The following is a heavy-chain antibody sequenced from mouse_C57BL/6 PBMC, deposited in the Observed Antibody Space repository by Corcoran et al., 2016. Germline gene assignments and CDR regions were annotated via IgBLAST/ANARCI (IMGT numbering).Heavy chain of an antibody. V-gene: IGHV9-3*01. CDR1: GYTFTTYG. CDR3: VRDRDWYFDV. Sequence: QIQLVQSGPELKKPGETVKISCKASGYTFTTYGMNWVKQAPGEALKWMAWINTYSGVPRYADDFKGRFAFSLETSASTASLQINNLKSEDTSTYFCVRDRDWYFDVWGSGTTVTVSS. CDR2: INTYSGVP. J-gene: IGHJ1*01.